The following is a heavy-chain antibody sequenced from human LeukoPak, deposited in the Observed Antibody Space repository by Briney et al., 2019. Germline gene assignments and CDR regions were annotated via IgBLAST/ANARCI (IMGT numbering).Heavy chain of an antibody. V-gene: IGHV3-23*01. CDR3: AKAETVAPLLNMDV. J-gene: IGHJ6*02. CDR2: ISGSGGST. CDR1: GFTFSSYA. D-gene: IGHD4-23*01. Sequence: GSLRLSCAASGFTFSSYAMSWVRQAPGKGLEWVSAISGSGGSTYYADSVKGRFTISRDNSKNTLYLQMHSLRAEDTAVYYCAKAETVAPLLNMDVWGQGTTVTVSS.